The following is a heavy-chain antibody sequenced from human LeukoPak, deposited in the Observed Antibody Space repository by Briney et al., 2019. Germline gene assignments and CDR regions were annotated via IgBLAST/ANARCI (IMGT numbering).Heavy chain of an antibody. V-gene: IGHV1-2*02. Sequence: ASVKVSCKASGYTFTGYYMHWVRQAPGQGLEWMGWINPNSGGTNYAQKFQGRVTMTRDTSISTAYMELSRLRSDDTAVYYCARGPPFYYYDSSGPDYWGQGTLVTVSS. CDR2: INPNSGGT. CDR3: ARGPPFYYYDSSGPDY. CDR1: GYTFTGYY. J-gene: IGHJ4*02. D-gene: IGHD3-22*01.